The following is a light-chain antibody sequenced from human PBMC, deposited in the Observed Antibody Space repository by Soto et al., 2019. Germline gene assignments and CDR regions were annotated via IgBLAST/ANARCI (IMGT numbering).Light chain of an antibody. J-gene: IGKJ4*01. CDR3: QQFNIYPPLLT. Sequence: AIQLTQSPSSLSASVGDRVTITCRASQGISSALAWYQQKPGKAPKLLIYDASSLESGVPSRFSGSGSGTDFTLTISSLQPEDFATYYCQQFNIYPPLLTFGGGTKVEIK. V-gene: IGKV1-13*02. CDR1: QGISSA. CDR2: DAS.